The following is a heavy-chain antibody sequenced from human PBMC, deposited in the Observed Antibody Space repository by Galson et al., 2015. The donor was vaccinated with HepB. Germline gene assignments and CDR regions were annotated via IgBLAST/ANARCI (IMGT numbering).Heavy chain of an antibody. D-gene: IGHD2-2*01. Sequence: SLRLSCAASGFTFSSYAMSWVRQAPGKGLEWVSTVTASGASTYYADSVKGWLTISRDNSKNTLYLQMGSLRAEDTAIYYCSKGVGPTRYCSGTSCGGIFDNWGQGTLVTVSS. V-gene: IGHV3-23*01. J-gene: IGHJ4*02. CDR1: GFTFSSYA. CDR3: SKGVGPTRYCSGTSCGGIFDN. CDR2: VTASGAST.